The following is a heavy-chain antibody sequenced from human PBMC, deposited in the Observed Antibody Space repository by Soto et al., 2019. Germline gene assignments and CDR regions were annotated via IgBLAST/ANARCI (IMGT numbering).Heavy chain of an antibody. Sequence: EVQLVESGGGLVQPGGSLKVSCEASGFTFSGSAMHWVRQASGKGLEWVGRIRSKANSDATAYAVSVKGRVTISRDESRNTAYLQMNSLKTEDTAVYYCARGVDGFWSGHPKGPEYWGQGTVVPVSS. CDR3: ARGVDGFWSGHPKGPEY. J-gene: IGHJ4*02. CDR2: IRSKANSDAT. V-gene: IGHV3-73*02. CDR1: GFTFSGSA. D-gene: IGHD3-3*01.